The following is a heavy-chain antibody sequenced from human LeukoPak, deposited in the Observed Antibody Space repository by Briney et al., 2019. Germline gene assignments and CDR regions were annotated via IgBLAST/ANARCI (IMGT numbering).Heavy chain of an antibody. Sequence: SETLSLTCSATGGPISSYKWSWIRQPPGKGLEWIGYIYYTGSTNYNPSLKSGVTISLDTSKNQFSLNLSSVTAADTAVYYCARRTTVTPNWFDPWGQGTLVTVSS. CDR3: ARRTTVTPNWFDP. V-gene: IGHV4-59*08. CDR2: IYYTGST. J-gene: IGHJ5*02. CDR1: GGPISSYK. D-gene: IGHD4-17*01.